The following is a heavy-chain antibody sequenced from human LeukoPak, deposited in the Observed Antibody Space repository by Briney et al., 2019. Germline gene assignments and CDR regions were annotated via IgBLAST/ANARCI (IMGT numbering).Heavy chain of an antibody. CDR2: IYSGGTT. Sequence: GGSLRLSCAASGFTDSNNHMSWVRQVPGKGLNWVSIIYSGGTTYYADSVKGRFTISRDNSKNTLYLQMNSLRAEDTAVYYCARDADYGGSPDAFDIWGRGIIVTVSS. J-gene: IGHJ3*02. D-gene: IGHD4-23*01. CDR1: GFTDSNNH. CDR3: ARDADYGGSPDAFDI. V-gene: IGHV3-53*01.